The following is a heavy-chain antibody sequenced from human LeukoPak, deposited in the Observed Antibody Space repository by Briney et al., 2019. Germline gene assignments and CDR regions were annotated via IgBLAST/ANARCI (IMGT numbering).Heavy chain of an antibody. CDR2: ITWYSGSI. D-gene: IGHD6-19*01. V-gene: IGHV3-9*01. CDR3: AKGVSVAVAGYVDS. CDR1: GFTFDDYA. Sequence: SGGSLRLPCAASGFTFDDYAMHWVRQAPGKGLEWVSGITWYSGSIGYADSVKGRFTISRDNAKNSLYLQMNSLRAEDTALYYCAKGVSVAVAGYVDSWGQGTLVTVSS. J-gene: IGHJ4*02.